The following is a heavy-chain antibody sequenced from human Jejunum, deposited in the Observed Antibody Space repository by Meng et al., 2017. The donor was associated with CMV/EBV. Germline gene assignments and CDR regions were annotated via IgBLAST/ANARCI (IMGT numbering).Heavy chain of an antibody. J-gene: IGHJ4*02. CDR3: AKCSSGYYYGLPDY. CDR1: GFTCSSYV. Sequence: AAGFTCSSYVMTWVRQAPGRGLEWVSSISVSGGSTYYADSVKGRFTISRDNSKNTLFLQVNALRAEDTAVYYCAKCSSGYYYGLPDYWGQGTLVTVSS. V-gene: IGHV3-23*01. CDR2: ISVSGGST. D-gene: IGHD3-22*01.